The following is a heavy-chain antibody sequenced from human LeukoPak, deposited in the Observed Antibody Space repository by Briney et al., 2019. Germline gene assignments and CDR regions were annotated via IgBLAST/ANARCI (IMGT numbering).Heavy chain of an antibody. CDR2: ISSSGSTI. J-gene: IGHJ6*03. D-gene: IGHD3-16*02. V-gene: IGHV3-48*03. CDR1: GFTFSSYE. Sequence: GGSLRLSCAASGFTFSSYEMNWVRQAPGKGLEWVSYISSSGSTIYYADSVKGRFTISRGNAKNSLYLQMNSLRAEDTAVYYCARGQITFGGVIASSYMDVWGKGTTVTISS. CDR3: ARGQITFGGVIASSYMDV.